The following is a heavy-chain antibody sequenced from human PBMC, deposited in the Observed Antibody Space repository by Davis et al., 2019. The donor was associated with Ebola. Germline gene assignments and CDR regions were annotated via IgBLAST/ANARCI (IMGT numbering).Heavy chain of an antibody. CDR2: IGTAGDT. V-gene: IGHV3-13*01. Sequence: GESLKISCAASFFSFRSYDMHWVRQATGKGLEWVSAIGTAGDTYYPGSVKGRFTISRENAKNSLYLQMNSLRAEDTAVDYCARAPPYGGTSRRPNDAFDIWGEGKMVTGSS. CDR3: ARAPPYGGTSRRPNDAFDI. CDR1: FFSFRSYD. D-gene: IGHD4-23*01. J-gene: IGHJ3*02.